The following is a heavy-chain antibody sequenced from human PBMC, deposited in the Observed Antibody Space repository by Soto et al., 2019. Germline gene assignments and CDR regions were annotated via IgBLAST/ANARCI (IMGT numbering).Heavy chain of an antibody. J-gene: IGHJ4*02. Sequence: QITLKESGPTVVKPTQTLTLTCTLSGLSLTTSGVGVGWIHQPPGEALEWLALIYWDEQKRYSPSLRSRLTITRDTAKNHVVLTMTNMDPVDTATYYCAHRQTAVAGAFDFWGQGTLVSVSS. CDR1: GLSLTTSGVG. CDR2: IYWDEQK. V-gene: IGHV2-5*02. CDR3: AHRQTAVAGAFDF. D-gene: IGHD6-19*01.